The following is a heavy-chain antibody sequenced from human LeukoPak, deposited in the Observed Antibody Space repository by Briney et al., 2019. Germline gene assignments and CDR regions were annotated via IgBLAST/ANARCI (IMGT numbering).Heavy chain of an antibody. CDR1: GGSISSYY. CDR2: IYYSGST. CDR3: ARRAPQRGPFDY. V-gene: IGHV4-59*08. J-gene: IGHJ4*02. Sequence: SETLSLTCTVSGGSISSYYWSWIRQPPGKGLEWIGYIYYSGSTNYNPSLKSRVTISVDTSKNQFSLKLSSVTAADTAVYYCARRAPQRGPFDYWGQGTLVTVSS.